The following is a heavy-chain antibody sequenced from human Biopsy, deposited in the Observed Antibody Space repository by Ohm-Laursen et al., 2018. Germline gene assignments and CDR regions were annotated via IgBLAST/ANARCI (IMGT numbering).Heavy chain of an antibody. V-gene: IGHV4-59*04. CDR1: GGSFTGHY. D-gene: IGHD3-22*01. CDR2: IFYRGST. Sequence: GTLSLTCLVSGGSFTGHYWSWIRQPPGKGLEWIGSIFYRGSTHYKPSLKSRVNISVDTSKNQFSLKLNSVTAADTAVYYCARDYDTSGYYYVSWGQGTLVTVSS. J-gene: IGHJ5*02. CDR3: ARDYDTSGYYYVS.